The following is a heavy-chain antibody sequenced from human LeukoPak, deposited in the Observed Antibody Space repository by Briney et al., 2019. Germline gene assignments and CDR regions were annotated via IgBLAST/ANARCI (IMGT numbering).Heavy chain of an antibody. Sequence: ASVKVSCKASGYTFTNYDVNWVRQATGQGLKWMGWMNPNSGDTGYAQKFQGRVTMTRDTSISTAYMELSSLTSEDTAVYYCARGYSSSWSNWFDPWGQGTLVTVSS. CDR2: MNPNSGDT. CDR1: GYTFTNYD. J-gene: IGHJ5*02. V-gene: IGHV1-8*01. D-gene: IGHD6-13*01. CDR3: ARGYSSSWSNWFDP.